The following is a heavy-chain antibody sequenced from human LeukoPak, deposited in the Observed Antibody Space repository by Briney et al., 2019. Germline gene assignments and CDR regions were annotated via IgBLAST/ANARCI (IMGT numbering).Heavy chain of an antibody. J-gene: IGHJ5*01. CDR3: AKPLSGGLAVTADWFHP. Sequence: PWGSLRLSCAASGVAFSCYAMSWLRQPPRKGLEWVSTMNANNGTTSYSASVRRRLPISRDNSKKTLYIQVHPLRDDDTAPYYCAKPLSGGLAVTADWFHPWGQGPLVVVSS. D-gene: IGHD6-19*01. CDR2: MNANNGTT. CDR1: GVAFSCYA. V-gene: IGHV3-23*01.